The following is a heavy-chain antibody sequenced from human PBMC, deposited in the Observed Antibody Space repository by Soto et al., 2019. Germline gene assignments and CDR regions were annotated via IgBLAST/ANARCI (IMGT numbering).Heavy chain of an antibody. CDR1: GFTFSSYA. CDR3: AKDQGGSYYYGSGPGDY. J-gene: IGHJ4*02. CDR2: ISGSGGST. Sequence: EVQLLESGGGLVQPGGSLRLSCAASGFTFSSYAMSWVRQAPGKGLEWVSAISGSGGSTYYADSVKGRFTISRDNSKNXXYLQMNSLRAEDTAVYYCAKDQGGSYYYGSGPGDYWGQGTLVTVSS. V-gene: IGHV3-23*01. D-gene: IGHD3-10*01.